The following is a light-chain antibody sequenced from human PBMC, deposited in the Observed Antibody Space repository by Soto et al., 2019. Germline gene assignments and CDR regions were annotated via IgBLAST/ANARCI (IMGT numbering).Light chain of an antibody. CDR3: QQTYSTLWT. CDR2: GAS. CDR1: QSITIY. J-gene: IGKJ1*01. V-gene: IGKV1-39*01. Sequence: DIQVTQYTTSLSAALGDRVTITCRASQSITIYLNWYQQKPWEAPNLLIFGASTLQSGVPSRFSGSGSGTDFTLTISSLQPEDFATYSCQQTYSTLWTFGEGTKVDIK.